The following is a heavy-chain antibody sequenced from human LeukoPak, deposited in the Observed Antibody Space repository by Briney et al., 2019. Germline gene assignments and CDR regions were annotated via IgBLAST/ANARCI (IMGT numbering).Heavy chain of an antibody. V-gene: IGHV5-51*01. CDR2: IYPGDSDT. Sequence: GESLQISCQGSGYSFTSYWIGWVRQMPGKGREWMGIIYPGDSDTRYSPSFQGQVTISADKSISTAYLQWSSLKASDTAMYYCARPRQWLPNDAFDSWGQGTMVTVSA. CDR1: GYSFTSYW. D-gene: IGHD5-24*01. CDR3: ARPRQWLPNDAFDS. J-gene: IGHJ3*02.